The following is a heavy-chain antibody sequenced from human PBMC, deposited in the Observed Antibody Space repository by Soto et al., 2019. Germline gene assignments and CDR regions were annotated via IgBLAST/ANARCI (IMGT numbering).Heavy chain of an antibody. D-gene: IGHD3-16*01. Sequence: GGSLRLSCAASGFTFSSYAMSWVRQAPGKGLEWVSAISGSGGSTYYADSVKGRFTISRDNSKNTLYLQMNSLRAEDTAVYYYEREAHIDAYPIFSSLHVCGQAPTLPVSS. V-gene: IGHV3-23*01. J-gene: IGHJ6*02. CDR1: GFTFSSYA. CDR2: ISGSGGST. CDR3: EREAHIDAYPIFSSLHV.